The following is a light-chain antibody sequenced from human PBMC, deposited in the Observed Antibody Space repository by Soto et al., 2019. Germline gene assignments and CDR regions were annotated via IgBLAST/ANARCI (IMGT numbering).Light chain of an antibody. J-gene: IGLJ2*01. CDR1: SSNIGKNF. Sequence: QSVLTQPPSVSAAPGQTVTISCSGSSSNIGKNFMAWYQQVPGTAPKLLISDNSRRPSGIPGRFSASKSGTSATLAITGLVTGDEADYYCATWDSSLSVVVFGGGTQLTVL. CDR3: ATWDSSLSVVV. CDR2: DNS. V-gene: IGLV1-51*01.